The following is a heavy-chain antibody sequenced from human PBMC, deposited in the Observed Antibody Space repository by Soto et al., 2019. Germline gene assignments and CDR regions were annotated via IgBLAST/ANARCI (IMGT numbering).Heavy chain of an antibody. V-gene: IGHV1-69*01. CDR1: GGTLSSLV. D-gene: IGHD6-19*01. J-gene: IGHJ4*02. Sequence: QVQLVQSGAEVKKPGSSVKVSCKASGGTLSSLVISWVRQAPGQGLEWVGGIIPIFGTANYAQNFQGRVTITADESTSTAYMELSSLRPEDTAVYYCAKSVITGGWYIYWGQGTLVTVSS. CDR2: IIPIFGTA. CDR3: AKSVITGGWYIY.